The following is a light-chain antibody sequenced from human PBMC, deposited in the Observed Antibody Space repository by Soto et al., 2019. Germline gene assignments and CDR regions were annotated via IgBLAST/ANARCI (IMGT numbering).Light chain of an antibody. CDR3: SSYASHRDVL. Sequence: QSALTLPASVSGSPGQSITISCTGTSSDVGRYNFVSWYQHHPGKAPKLMIYDVNNRPSGVSNRFSGSKSGNTASLTISGLQAEDEADYYCSSYASHRDVLFGGGTKLTVL. CDR1: SSDVGRYNF. CDR2: DVN. J-gene: IGLJ2*01. V-gene: IGLV2-14*03.